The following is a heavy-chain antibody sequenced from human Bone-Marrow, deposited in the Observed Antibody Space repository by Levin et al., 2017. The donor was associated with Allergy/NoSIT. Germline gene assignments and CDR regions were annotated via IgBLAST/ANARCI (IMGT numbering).Heavy chain of an antibody. J-gene: IGHJ4*02. V-gene: IGHV3-74*01. Sequence: GGSLRLSCAASGFTFSNYWMHWVRQAPGKGLVWVSHINSDGSNTNYADSVKGRFTISRDNAKNTLYLQMNSLRDEDTAVFYCARGGCSSTSCLDNWGQGTLVTVSP. CDR1: GFTFSNYW. CDR2: INSDGSNT. CDR3: ARGGCSSTSCLDN. D-gene: IGHD2-2*01.